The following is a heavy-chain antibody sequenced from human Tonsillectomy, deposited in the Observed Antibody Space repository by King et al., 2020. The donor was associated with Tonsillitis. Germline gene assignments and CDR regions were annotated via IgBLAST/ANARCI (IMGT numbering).Heavy chain of an antibody. CDR1: GGSISSYY. CDR2: IYYSGST. J-gene: IGHJ5*02. CDR3: ATTLGVYYCSGSYYAGWFDP. D-gene: IGHD3-10*01. Sequence: VQLQESGPGLVKPSETLSLTCTVSGGSISSYYWSWIRQPPGKGLEWIGYIYYSGSTNYNPSLKSRVTISVDTSKNQFSLKLSSVTAADTAVYYCATTLGVYYCSGSYYAGWFDPWGQGTLVTVSS. V-gene: IGHV4-59*08.